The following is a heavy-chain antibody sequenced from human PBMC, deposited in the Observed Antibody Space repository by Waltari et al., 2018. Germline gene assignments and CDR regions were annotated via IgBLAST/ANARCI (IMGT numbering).Heavy chain of an antibody. J-gene: IGHJ4*02. Sequence: DVRLVESGGGLVQPGGSLRLPCSTSGFASGKNWMSWVRQAPGKGLEWVANIKEDGSEIYYVDSVKGRFTLSRDNTKNSLFLQMNSLKPDDTAVYYCAASTAWYGTYFDYWGQGSLVTVA. CDR3: AASTAWYGTYFDY. CDR1: GFASGKNW. D-gene: IGHD6-19*01. V-gene: IGHV3-7*03. CDR2: IKEDGSEI.